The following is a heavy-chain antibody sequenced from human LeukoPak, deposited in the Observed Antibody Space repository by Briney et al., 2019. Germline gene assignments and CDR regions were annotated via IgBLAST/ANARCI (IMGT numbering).Heavy chain of an antibody. V-gene: IGHV1-2*02. Sequence: GASVKVSCKASGYTFTGYYMHWVRQAPGQGLEWMGWINPNSGGTNYAQKLQGRVTMTTDTSTSTAYMELRSLRSDDTAVYYCARDFYYLGHATVAAFDIWGQGTMVTVSS. CDR1: GYTFTGYY. J-gene: IGHJ3*02. CDR3: ARDFYYLGHATVAAFDI. CDR2: INPNSGGT. D-gene: IGHD3-22*01.